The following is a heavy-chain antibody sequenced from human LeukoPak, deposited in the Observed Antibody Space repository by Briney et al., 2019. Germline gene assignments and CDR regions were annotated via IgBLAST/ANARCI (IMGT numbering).Heavy chain of an antibody. CDR2: IYHSGTT. V-gene: IGHV4-38-2*02. Sequence: SETLSLTCTVSGYSISSDYYWGWIRQPPGKGLEWIGSIYHSGTTYYNPSLKSRVTISVDTSKNQFSLKLSSVTAADTAVYYCARGSPTYYDFWSGYYTWFDYWGQGTLVTVSS. J-gene: IGHJ4*02. CDR3: ARGSPTYYDFWSGYYTWFDY. D-gene: IGHD3-3*01. CDR1: GYSISSDYY.